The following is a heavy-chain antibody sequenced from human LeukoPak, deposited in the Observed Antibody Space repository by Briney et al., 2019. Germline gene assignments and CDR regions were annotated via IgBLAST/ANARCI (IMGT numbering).Heavy chain of an antibody. D-gene: IGHD3-22*01. CDR3: ARDHDSSGYYYYMDV. CDR2: INPNSGGT. Sequence: ASVKVSCKASGYTFTGYYMHWVRQAPGQGLEWMGWINPNSGGTNYAQKFQGRVTMTRDTSISTAYMELSRLRSDDTAVYYCARDHDSSGYYYYMDVWGKGTTVTVSS. CDR1: GYTFTGYY. V-gene: IGHV1-2*02. J-gene: IGHJ6*03.